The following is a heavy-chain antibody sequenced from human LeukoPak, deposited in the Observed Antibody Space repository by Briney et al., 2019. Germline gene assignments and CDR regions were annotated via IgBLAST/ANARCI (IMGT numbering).Heavy chain of an antibody. CDR3: ARSGNPIYYYYYGMDV. D-gene: IGHD5-12*01. Sequence: GGSLRLSCAASGFTFSDYYMSWIRQAPGKGLEWVSYISSSSSYTNYADSVKGRFTISRDNAKNSLYLQMNSLRAEDTAVHYCARSGNPIYYYYYGMDVWGQGTTVTVSS. J-gene: IGHJ6*02. V-gene: IGHV3-11*03. CDR2: ISSSSSYT. CDR1: GFTFSDYY.